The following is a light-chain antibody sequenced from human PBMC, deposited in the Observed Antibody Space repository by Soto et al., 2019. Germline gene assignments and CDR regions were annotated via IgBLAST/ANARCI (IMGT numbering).Light chain of an antibody. CDR2: GGS. Sequence: EIVLTQSPGTLSLSPGESATLSCRVSQSVSDRFVAWFQHQRGQAPRLLVYGGSGRAPGIPDRFSGSGSGTDFTLTITRQAPEDFALYYCQYYGSSSWTFGQGTEVEI. CDR1: QSVSDRF. V-gene: IGKV3-20*01. J-gene: IGKJ1*01. CDR3: QYYGSSSWT.